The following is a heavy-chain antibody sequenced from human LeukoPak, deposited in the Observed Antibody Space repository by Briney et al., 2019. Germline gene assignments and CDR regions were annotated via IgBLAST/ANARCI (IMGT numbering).Heavy chain of an antibody. V-gene: IGHV1-2*02. CDR3: ARGGSQYQLLQLTFVDY. CDR1: GYTFTGYY. CDR2: INPNSGGT. J-gene: IGHJ4*02. D-gene: IGHD2-2*01. Sequence: ASVNVSCKASGYTFTGYYMHWVQQAPGQGLEWMGWINPNSGGTNYAQKFQGRVTMTRDTSISTAFMELSRLRSDDTAVYYCARGGSQYQLLQLTFVDYWGQGTLVTVSS.